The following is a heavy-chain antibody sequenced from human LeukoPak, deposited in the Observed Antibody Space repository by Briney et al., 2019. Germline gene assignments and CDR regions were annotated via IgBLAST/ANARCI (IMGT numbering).Heavy chain of an antibody. J-gene: IGHJ6*04. CDR3: AELGITMIGGV. V-gene: IGHV3-48*01. Sequence: GGSLRLSCAASRFTFRNYSMNWVRQAPGKGLEWVSYISSSSRTIYYADSVKGRFTISRDNAKNSLYLQMNSLRAEDTAVYYCAELGITMIGGVWGKGTTVTISS. D-gene: IGHD3-10*02. CDR1: RFTFRNYS. CDR2: ISSSSRTI.